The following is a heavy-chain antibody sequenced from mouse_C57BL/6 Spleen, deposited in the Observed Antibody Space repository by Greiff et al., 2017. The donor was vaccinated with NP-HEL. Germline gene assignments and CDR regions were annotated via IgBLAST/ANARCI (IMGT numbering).Heavy chain of an antibody. CDR1: GYTFTDYN. J-gene: IGHJ3*01. CDR3: ARSGYYGSSYRAAWFAY. V-gene: IGHV1-18*01. Sequence: VQLQQPGPELVKPGASVKIPCKASGYTFTDYNMDWVKQSHGKSLEWIGDINPNNGGTIYNQKFKGKATLTVDKSSSTAYMELRSLTSEDTAVYYCARSGYYGSSYRAAWFAYWGQGTLVTVSA. D-gene: IGHD1-1*01. CDR2: INPNNGGT.